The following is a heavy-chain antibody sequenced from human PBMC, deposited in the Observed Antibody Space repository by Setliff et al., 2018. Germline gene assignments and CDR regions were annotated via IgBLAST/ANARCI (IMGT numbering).Heavy chain of an antibody. CDR1: GGTFSDYY. D-gene: IGHD5-18*01. V-gene: IGHV4-34*01. CDR3: ARHYPNGGYSYGGDWFDP. Sequence: SETLSLTCAASGGTFSDYYWTWIRQPPGKGLEWIGEINHSGSSNYNPSLKSRVTISVDTSKNQFSLKLSSVTAADTAVYYCARHYPNGGYSYGGDWFDPWGQEPWSPSPQ. J-gene: IGHJ5*02. CDR2: INHSGSS.